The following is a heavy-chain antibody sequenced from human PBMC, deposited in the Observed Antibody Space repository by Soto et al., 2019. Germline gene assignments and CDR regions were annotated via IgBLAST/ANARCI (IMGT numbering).Heavy chain of an antibody. D-gene: IGHD3-22*01. CDR3: TTPPGYYDSSHFDF. V-gene: IGHV4-30-2*01. Sequence: SETLSLTCAISGGYISSGGYSWSWIRQPPGKGLEWIGYIYHSGSTYYNPSLKSRVTISRDDSINTLFLQMNSLKTEDTAVYYCTTPPGYYDSSHFDFWGQGTLVTVSS. CDR1: GGYISSGGYS. CDR2: IYHSGST. J-gene: IGHJ4*02.